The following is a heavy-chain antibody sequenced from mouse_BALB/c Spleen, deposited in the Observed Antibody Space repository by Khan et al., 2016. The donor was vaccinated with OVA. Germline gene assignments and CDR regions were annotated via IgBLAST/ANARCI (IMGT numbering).Heavy chain of an antibody. CDR1: GYTFSSYW. Sequence: QIQLVQSGAELMKPGASVKISCKATGYTFSSYWIEWVKQRPGHGLEWIGEVLPGSGGTNYNEKFKDKATFTADTSSNTAYMQLSSLTSEDSAVYYCARAYYGNYDAMDYWGQGTSVTVSS. D-gene: IGHD2-10*01. CDR3: ARAYYGNYDAMDY. V-gene: IGHV1-9*01. J-gene: IGHJ4*01. CDR2: VLPGSGGT.